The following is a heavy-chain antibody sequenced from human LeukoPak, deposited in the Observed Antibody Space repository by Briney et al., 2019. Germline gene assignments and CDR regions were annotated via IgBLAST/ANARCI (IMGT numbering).Heavy chain of an antibody. J-gene: IGHJ5*02. CDR3: ARPYYYDSRIDP. D-gene: IGHD3-22*01. CDR2: MYYSGST. CDR1: GGSISRGDYC. V-gene: IGHV4-30-4*01. Sequence: SHTLSLTCTVSGGSISRGDYCWSWIRPPPRKGLEWIAYMYYSGSTYSNPSLKSRVTMSADTSKNQLSLKLSSVTAADTAVYYCARPYYYDSRIDPWGQGILVTVSS.